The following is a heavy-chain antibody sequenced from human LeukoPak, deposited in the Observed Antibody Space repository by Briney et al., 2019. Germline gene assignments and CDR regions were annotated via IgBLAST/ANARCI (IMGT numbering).Heavy chain of an antibody. V-gene: IGHV4-59*01. D-gene: IGHD2-2*01. CDR3: ARTTEGYCSSASCFGFSYSYYMDV. J-gene: IGHJ6*03. CDR1: GASISNYY. Sequence: SETLSLTCSVSGASISNYYWSWIRQPPGKGLEWIGYIYYSGSTNYNPSLKSRVTISVDTSKNQFSLKLSSVIAADTAVYYCARTTEGYCSSASCFGFSYSYYMDVWGKGTTVTISS. CDR2: IYYSGST.